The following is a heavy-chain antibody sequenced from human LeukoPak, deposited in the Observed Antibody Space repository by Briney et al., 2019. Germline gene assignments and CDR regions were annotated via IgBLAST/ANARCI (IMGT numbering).Heavy chain of an antibody. CDR3: GRAADS. CDR1: GGLTGSGTYY. J-gene: IGHJ4*02. D-gene: IGHD2-15*01. V-gene: IGHV4-39*01. Sequence: SETLSLTCTVSGGLTGSGTYYWGWIRQPPGEGLEWIGSYYHNGDTYYNPSLKSRVTISVDTSKSQFSLRLTSVTAADTAVYFCGRAADSWGQGILVTVSS. CDR2: YYHNGDT.